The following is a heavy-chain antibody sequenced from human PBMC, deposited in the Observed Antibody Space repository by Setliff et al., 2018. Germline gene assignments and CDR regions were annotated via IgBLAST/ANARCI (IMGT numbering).Heavy chain of an antibody. V-gene: IGHV3-30*03. D-gene: IGHD5-18*01. J-gene: IGHJ6*02. CDR2: LSDDGSNE. CDR1: GFTVSSFS. Sequence: LRLSCAASGFTVSSFSMHWVRQAPVKGLDWVATLSDDGSNEFYADSVKGRFTISRDNAKNSLYLDLNSLRGEDMGVYYCARDGGTAMVKAYYYGLDVWGQGTTVTVSS. CDR3: ARDGGTAMVKAYYYGLDV.